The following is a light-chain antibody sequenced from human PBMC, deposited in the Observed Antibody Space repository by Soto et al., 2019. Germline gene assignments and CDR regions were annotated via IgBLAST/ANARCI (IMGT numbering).Light chain of an antibody. CDR1: QSVSSN. CDR3: QQNYDRPRT. V-gene: IGKV3-15*01. Sequence: DILLTQSPSAPSVTLGERATLTCRASQSVSSNLAWYHQKPVQAPRHLIDGASSRVTGIPARFSGSGSGTEFTLTISSLQPEDFVAYYCQQNYDRPRTFGQGTKVDIK. CDR2: GAS. J-gene: IGKJ1*01.